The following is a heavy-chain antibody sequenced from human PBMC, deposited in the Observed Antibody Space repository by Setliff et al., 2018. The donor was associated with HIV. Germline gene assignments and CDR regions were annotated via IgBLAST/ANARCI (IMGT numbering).Heavy chain of an antibody. V-gene: IGHV4-34*01. CDR1: GGSFSGFY. CDR2: FYYSGST. CDR3: AAFFVTPLMTQDF. Sequence: KTSETLSLTCAVYGGSFSGFYWTFIRQSPGKGLEWIGTFYYSGSTYYNPSLKSRVTISRDPSTKQFSLKMTSMTAADTAVYYCAAFFVTPLMTQDFWGQGTLVTVSS. J-gene: IGHJ4*02. D-gene: IGHD4-17*01.